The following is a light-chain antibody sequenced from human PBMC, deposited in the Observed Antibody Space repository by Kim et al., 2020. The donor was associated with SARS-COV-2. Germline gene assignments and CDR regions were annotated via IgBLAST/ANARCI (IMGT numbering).Light chain of an antibody. CDR2: DVN. Sequence: QSALTQPASVSGSPGQSITISCTGTSGDVGGYNYVAWYQQHPGKAPQLIIYDVNKWPSGVSNRFSGSKSGNTASLTISDLQVEDEADYYCSSYTSSVTLVFGGGTRLTVL. J-gene: IGLJ2*01. CDR3: SSYTSSVTLV. CDR1: SGDVGGYNY. V-gene: IGLV2-14*03.